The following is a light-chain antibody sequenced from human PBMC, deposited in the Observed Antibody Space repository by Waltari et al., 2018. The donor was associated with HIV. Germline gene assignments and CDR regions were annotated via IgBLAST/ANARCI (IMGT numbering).Light chain of an antibody. Sequence: QSALTQPASVSGSPGQSITISCTGTSSDVGSYNLVSWYQQHPGKAPKLMIYEGSKRPSGVPNRFSGSKSGNTASPTISGLQAEDEADYYCCSYAGSITFVVFGGGTKLTVL. CDR1: SSDVGSYNL. CDR2: EGS. V-gene: IGLV2-23*03. CDR3: CSYAGSITFVV. J-gene: IGLJ2*01.